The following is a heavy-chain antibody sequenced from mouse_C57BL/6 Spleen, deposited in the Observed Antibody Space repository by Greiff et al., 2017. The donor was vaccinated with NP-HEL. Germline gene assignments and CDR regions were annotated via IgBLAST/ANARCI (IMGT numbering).Heavy chain of an antibody. CDR3: ARKENWDVGFAY. CDR2: IWRGGST. D-gene: IGHD4-1*01. V-gene: IGHV2-2*01. CDR1: GFSLTSSG. J-gene: IGHJ3*01. Sequence: QVQLQQSGPGLVQPSQSLSITCTVSGFSLTSSGVHWVRQSPGKGLEWLGVIWRGGSTDYNAAFISRLSISKDNSKSQVFFKMNSLQADDTAIYCCARKENWDVGFAYWGQGTLVTVSA.